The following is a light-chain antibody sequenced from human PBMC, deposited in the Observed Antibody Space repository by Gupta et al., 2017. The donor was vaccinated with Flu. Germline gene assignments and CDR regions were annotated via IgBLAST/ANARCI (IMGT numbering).Light chain of an antibody. CDR1: ALPNQY. J-gene: IGLJ3*02. CDR3: LLAGTSMTYLV. Sequence: GQMARITCSGEALPNQYAYWYQQKPGQFAVTVMLYDREMPSGVPDRFFCCCTGSITTSPTSGVQAEEEADDYCLLAGTSMTYLVFGGGTKLTVL. CDR2: YDR. V-gene: IGLV3-16*01.